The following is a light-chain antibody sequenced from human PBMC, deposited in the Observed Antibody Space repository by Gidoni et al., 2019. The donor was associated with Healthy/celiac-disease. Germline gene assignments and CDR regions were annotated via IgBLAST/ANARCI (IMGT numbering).Light chain of an antibody. J-gene: IGKJ3*01. Sequence: DIQMTQSPSSLSASVGDRVTITCRASQSISSYLNWYQQKPGKAPKLLIYAATSLLSGVPSRFSGSGSGTDFTLTISSLQPEDFATYYFQQSYSTPPFTFGPXTKVDIK. CDR2: AAT. CDR3: QQSYSTPPFT. V-gene: IGKV1-39*01. CDR1: QSISSY.